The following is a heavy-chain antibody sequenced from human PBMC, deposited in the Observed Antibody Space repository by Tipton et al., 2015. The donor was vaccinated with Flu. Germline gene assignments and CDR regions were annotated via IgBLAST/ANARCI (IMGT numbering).Heavy chain of an antibody. Sequence: SLRLSCAASGFTFSSYDMHWVRQAPGKGLEWLAFIRYDGSDKYYADSVKGRFTISRDNSNNALFLQMNTLRAEDTAVYYCAKGGYYDDGAFYLLDYWGQGTLVTVSS. CDR1: GFTFSSYD. J-gene: IGHJ4*02. CDR2: IRYDGSDK. V-gene: IGHV3-30*02. CDR3: AKGGYYDDGAFYLLDY. D-gene: IGHD3-22*01.